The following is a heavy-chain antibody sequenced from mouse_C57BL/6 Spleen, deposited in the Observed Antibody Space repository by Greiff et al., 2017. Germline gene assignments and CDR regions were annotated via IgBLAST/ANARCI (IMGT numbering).Heavy chain of an antibody. CDR3: ARGGNHWYFDV. CDR1: GYTFTSYW. Sequence: QVQLQQPGAELVKPGASVKMSCKASGYTFTSYWITWVKQRPGQGLEWIGDISPGSGSTNYNEKFKSKATLTVDKSSSTTYMQLSSLTSEDSAVYYCARGGNHWYFDVWGTGTTVTVSS. D-gene: IGHD2-1*01. V-gene: IGHV1-55*01. J-gene: IGHJ1*03. CDR2: ISPGSGST.